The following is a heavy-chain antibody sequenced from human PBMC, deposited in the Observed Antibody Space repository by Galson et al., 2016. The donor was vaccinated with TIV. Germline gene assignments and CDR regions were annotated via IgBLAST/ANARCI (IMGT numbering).Heavy chain of an antibody. J-gene: IGHJ6*02. Sequence: SCKASGYTFTGYFMHWERQAPGQGFEWMGWINPNSGGTNFAQKFQDRVTMTRDTSISTVYMEVSRLKTDDTAVYYCARDRRRGYLSYNGMDVWGQGTTVIVAS. D-gene: IGHD1-1*01. CDR2: INPNSGGT. V-gene: IGHV1-2*02. CDR3: ARDRRRGYLSYNGMDV. CDR1: GYTFTGYF.